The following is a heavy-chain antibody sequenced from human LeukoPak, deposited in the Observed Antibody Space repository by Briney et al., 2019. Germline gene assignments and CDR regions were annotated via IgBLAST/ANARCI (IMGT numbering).Heavy chain of an antibody. CDR3: ARVEMATMNFDY. J-gene: IGHJ4*02. Sequence: PGGSLRLSCTASGFTVSSNYMSWVRQAPGKGLEWVSVIYSGGSTYYADSVKGRFTISRDNSMNTLYLQMNSLSAEDTAVYYCARVEMATMNFDYWGQGTLVTVSP. CDR2: IYSGGST. CDR1: GFTVSSNY. V-gene: IGHV3-53*01. D-gene: IGHD5-24*01.